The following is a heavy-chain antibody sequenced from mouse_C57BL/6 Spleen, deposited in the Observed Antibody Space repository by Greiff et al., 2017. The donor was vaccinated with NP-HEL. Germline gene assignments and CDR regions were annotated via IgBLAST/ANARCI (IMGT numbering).Heavy chain of an antibody. Sequence: EVQLQQSGPELVKPGASVKISCKASGYTFTDYYMNWVKQSHGKSLEWIGDINPNNGGTSYNQKFKGKATLTVDKSSSTAYMELRSLTSEDSAVYYCARSIRYFDVWGTGTTVTVSS. CDR3: ARSIRYFDV. CDR1: GYTFTDYY. J-gene: IGHJ1*03. V-gene: IGHV1-26*01. CDR2: INPNNGGT.